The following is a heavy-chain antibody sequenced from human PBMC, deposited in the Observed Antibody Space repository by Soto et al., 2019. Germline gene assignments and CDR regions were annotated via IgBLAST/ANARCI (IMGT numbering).Heavy chain of an antibody. J-gene: IGHJ3*02. CDR3: ARDRGNPDSFDI. V-gene: IGHV3-23*01. CDR1: GFTFSSYA. Sequence: GGSLRLSCAASGFTFSSYAMSWVRQAPGKGLEWVSAISGSGGSTIYADSVKGRFTISRDNAKNTLYLQMNSLRAEDTAVYYCARDRGNPDSFDIWGQGTMVTVSS. CDR2: ISGSGGST. D-gene: IGHD3-10*01.